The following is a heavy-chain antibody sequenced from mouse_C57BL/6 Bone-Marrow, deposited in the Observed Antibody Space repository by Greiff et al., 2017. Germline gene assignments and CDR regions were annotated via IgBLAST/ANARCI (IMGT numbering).Heavy chain of an antibody. CDR2: IDPSDSDT. CDR3: AREGAGNY. Sequence: QVQLQQPGAELVKPGASVKLSCKASGYTFTSYWMQWVKQRPGQGLEWIGEIDPSDSDTNYNQKFKGKATLTVDTSSSTAYMQLSSLTSEDSAVYYCAREGAGNYWGQGTTLTVSS. J-gene: IGHJ2*01. V-gene: IGHV1-50*01. CDR1: GYTFTSYW. D-gene: IGHD3-3*01.